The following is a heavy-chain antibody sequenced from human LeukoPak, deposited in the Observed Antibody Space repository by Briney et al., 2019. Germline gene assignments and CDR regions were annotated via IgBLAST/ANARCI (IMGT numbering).Heavy chain of an antibody. D-gene: IGHD3-22*01. CDR3: STGGYYFDY. J-gene: IGHJ4*02. Sequence: GGSLKLSCAGSGFTFSNAWMNWVRQAPGKGLEWVGRTKSKPNGGTTDYAAPVKGAFTISRDDSKNMAFLQMNSLKPEDTAMYYCSTGGYYFDYWGQGTLVTVSS. CDR1: GFTFSNAW. V-gene: IGHV3-15*01. CDR2: TKSKPNGGTT.